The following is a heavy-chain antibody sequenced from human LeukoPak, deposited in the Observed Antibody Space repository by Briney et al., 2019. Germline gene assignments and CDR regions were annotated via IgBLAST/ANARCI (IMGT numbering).Heavy chain of an antibody. D-gene: IGHD2-8*02. CDR3: ARDIISGRDY. Sequence: GGSLRLSCAASGFPFSSYEMNWVRQAPGKGLEWVSYIGTSGNVIYYADSVRGRFTISRDNSKNTLYLQMNSLRAEDTAVYYCARDIISGRDYWGQGTLVTVSS. J-gene: IGHJ4*02. CDR2: IGTSGNVI. CDR1: GFPFSSYE. V-gene: IGHV3-48*03.